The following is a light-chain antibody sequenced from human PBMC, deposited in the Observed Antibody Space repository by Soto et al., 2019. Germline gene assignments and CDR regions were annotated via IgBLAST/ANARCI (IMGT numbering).Light chain of an antibody. CDR2: GAS. CDR1: QSVSSRY. Sequence: ESVLTQSPGTLSLSRGERATLSCRASQSVSSRYLAWYQKNPGQTPRLLIYGASTRATGIPDRFSGSGSGTDFSLTISRLEPEDFAVYYCQQYGRSLTFGGGTKVDIK. V-gene: IGKV3-20*01. CDR3: QQYGRSLT. J-gene: IGKJ4*01.